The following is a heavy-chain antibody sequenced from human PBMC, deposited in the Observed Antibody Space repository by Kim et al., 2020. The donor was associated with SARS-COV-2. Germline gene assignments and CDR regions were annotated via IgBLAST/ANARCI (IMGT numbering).Heavy chain of an antibody. CDR1: GFSLSTSGMC. Sequence: SGPTLVNPTQTLTLTCTFSGFSLSTSGMCVSWIRQPPGKALEWLALIDWDDDKYYSTSLKTRLTISKDTSKNQVVLTMTNMDPVDTATYYCARIRYSSGWHSDYYYGMDVWGQGTTVTVSS. D-gene: IGHD6-19*01. J-gene: IGHJ6*02. CDR2: IDWDDDK. V-gene: IGHV2-70*01. CDR3: ARIRYSSGWHSDYYYGMDV.